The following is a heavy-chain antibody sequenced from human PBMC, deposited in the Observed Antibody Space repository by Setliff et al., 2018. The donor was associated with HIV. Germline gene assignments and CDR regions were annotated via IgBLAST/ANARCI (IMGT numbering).Heavy chain of an antibody. CDR2: FYETGYT. CDR1: GDFFSSDYY. J-gene: IGHJ2*01. Sequence: SETLSLTCTVSGDFFSSDYYWGWIRQSPGKGLEWIGSFYETGYTYYNPSLRSRVTISVDTSKNQLSLKLSSVTAADTAVYYCARAAPGIAAAGTVRRTVSHWYFDLWGRGTLVTVSS. V-gene: IGHV4-38-2*02. CDR3: ARAAPGIAAAGTVRRTVSHWYFDL. D-gene: IGHD6-13*01.